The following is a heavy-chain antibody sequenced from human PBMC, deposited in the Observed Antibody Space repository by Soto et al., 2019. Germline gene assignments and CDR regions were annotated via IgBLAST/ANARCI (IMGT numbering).Heavy chain of an antibody. CDR1: GGSISSGGYS. J-gene: IGHJ4*02. V-gene: IGHV4-30-2*01. Sequence: QLQLQESGSGLVKPSQTLSLTCAVSGGSISSGGYSWSWIRQPPGKGLEWIGYIYHSGSTYYNPSPXSXAXIXXDRSKNQFSLKLSSVTAADTAVYYCARAVVTKYDSWGQGTLVTVSS. CDR3: ARAVVTKYDS. CDR2: IYHSGST. D-gene: IGHD2-15*01.